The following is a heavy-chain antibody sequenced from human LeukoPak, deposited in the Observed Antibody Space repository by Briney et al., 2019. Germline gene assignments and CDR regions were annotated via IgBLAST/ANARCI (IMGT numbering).Heavy chain of an antibody. D-gene: IGHD2-2*02. Sequence: SATLSLTCAVYGGSFSGYYWSWIRQPPGKGLEWIGEINHSGSTSYNPSLKSRVTISVDTSKNQFSLKLSSVTAADTAVYYRAGIQCSSTSCYRFTTDAFDIWGQGTMVTVSS. J-gene: IGHJ3*02. V-gene: IGHV4-34*01. CDR1: GGSFSGYY. CDR2: INHSGST. CDR3: AGIQCSSTSCYRFTTDAFDI.